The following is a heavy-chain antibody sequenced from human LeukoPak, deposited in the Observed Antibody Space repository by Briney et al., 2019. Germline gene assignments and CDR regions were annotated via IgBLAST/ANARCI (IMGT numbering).Heavy chain of an antibody. CDR3: AEVRYCSGVNCYPDDN. V-gene: IGHV3-30*02. CDR2: IRYDGNNK. D-gene: IGHD2-15*01. J-gene: IGHJ4*02. Sequence: GGSLRLSCAASGFTFSDYSMHWVRQAPGKGLNWVAFIRYDGNNKYYADSVKGRFTISRGNSKNMLYLEMNSLSTEDTAVYYCAEVRYCSGVNCYPDDNWGQGTLVTVSS. CDR1: GFTFSDYS.